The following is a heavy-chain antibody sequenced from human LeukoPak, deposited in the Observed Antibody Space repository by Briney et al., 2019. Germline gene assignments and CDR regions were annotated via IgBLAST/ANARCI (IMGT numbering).Heavy chain of an antibody. CDR2: ISAYNGNT. CDR3: ARDLPISYYDILTGYYPAGAFDI. CDR1: GYTFTSYG. D-gene: IGHD3-9*01. V-gene: IGHV1-18*01. J-gene: IGHJ3*02. Sequence: ASVKVSCKASGYTFTSYGISWVRQAPGQGLEWMGWISAYNGNTNYAQKLQGRVTMTTDTSTSTAYMELRSLRSDDTAVYYCARDLPISYYDILTGYYPAGAFDIWGQGTMVTVSS.